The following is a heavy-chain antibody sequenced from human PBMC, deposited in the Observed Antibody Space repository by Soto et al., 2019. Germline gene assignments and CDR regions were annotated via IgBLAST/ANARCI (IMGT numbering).Heavy chain of an antibody. J-gene: IGHJ4*02. CDR1: GFSFSTYW. D-gene: IGHD5-18*01. V-gene: IGHV3-7*03. Sequence: EVQLVESGGGLVQPGGSLRVSCAASGFSFSTYWMSWVRQAPGKGPEWVGNIKEDGSEKYYVDSVRGRFTISRDNAKNSLYLQMNSLRAEDSAVYYCVRDQPGYGGYGYWGQGTLVTVSS. CDR3: VRDQPGYGGYGY. CDR2: IKEDGSEK.